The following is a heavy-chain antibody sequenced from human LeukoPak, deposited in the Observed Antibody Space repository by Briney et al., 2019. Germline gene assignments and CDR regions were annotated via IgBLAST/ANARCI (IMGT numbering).Heavy chain of an antibody. D-gene: IGHD5-24*01. CDR3: ARDHNFAFDN. J-gene: IGHJ4*02. CDR1: GFTVSSNY. V-gene: IGHV3-11*06. CDR2: IGIDSGNT. Sequence: KAGGSLRLSCAASGFTVSSNYMSWVRQAPGKGLEWISYIGIDSGNTKYADSVKGRFTISADNAKNSLYLQMNSLRVEDTAVYYCARDHNFAFDNWGQGTLVTVSS.